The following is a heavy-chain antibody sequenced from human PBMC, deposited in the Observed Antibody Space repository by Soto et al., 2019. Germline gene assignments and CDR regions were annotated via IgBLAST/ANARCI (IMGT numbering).Heavy chain of an antibody. CDR2: IYSSGST. CDR3: ARRWGYAFDI. J-gene: IGHJ3*02. Sequence: SETLSLTCTVSGGSISNYYWNWIRQSPGKGLEWIGYIYSSGSTHYNPSLQNRVTISIDTSKNQVSLKVNSVTAADTAVYYCARRWGYAFDIWGQGTMVTVSS. CDR1: GGSISNYY. V-gene: IGHV4-59*01. D-gene: IGHD1-26*01.